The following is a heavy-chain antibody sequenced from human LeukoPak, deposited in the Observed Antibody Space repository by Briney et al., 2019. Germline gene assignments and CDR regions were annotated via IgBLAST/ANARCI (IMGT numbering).Heavy chain of an antibody. V-gene: IGHV2-5*02. CDR1: GFSLSTSGVG. J-gene: IGHJ4*02. Sequence: SGPTLVKPTQTLTPTCTFSGFSLSTSGVGVGWIRQPPGKALEWLALIYWDDDKRYSPSLKSRLTITKDTSKNQVVLTMTNLDPVDTATYYCAHINTQRSVDYWGQGTLVTVSS. CDR3: AHINTQRSVDY. D-gene: IGHD6-25*01. CDR2: IYWDDDK.